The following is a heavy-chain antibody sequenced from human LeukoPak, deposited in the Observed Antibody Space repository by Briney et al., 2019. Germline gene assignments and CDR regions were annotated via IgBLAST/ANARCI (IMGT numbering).Heavy chain of an antibody. CDR3: ARDGLMDV. J-gene: IGHJ6*03. V-gene: IGHV3-48*01. CDR2: ISSSSSTT. Sequence: GGSLRLSCVASGFTFSSYSMNWVRQAPGKGLEWISYISSSSSTTFYADSVKGRFTISRDNAKNSLYVQMNSLRAEDTAIYYCARDGLMDVWGTGTTVTVSS. CDR1: GFTFSSYS.